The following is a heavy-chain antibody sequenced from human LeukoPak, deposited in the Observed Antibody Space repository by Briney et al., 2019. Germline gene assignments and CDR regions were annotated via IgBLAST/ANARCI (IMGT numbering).Heavy chain of an antibody. CDR3: ARLPFDYGDRNYYYYGMDV. CDR1: GFTFSSYA. D-gene: IGHD4-17*01. CDR2: ISYDGSNK. V-gene: IGHV3-30-3*01. Sequence: GGSLRHSCAASGFTFSSYAMHWVRQAPGKGLEWVAVISYDGSNKYYADSVKGRFTISRDNSKNTLYLQMNSLRAEDTAVYYCARLPFDYGDRNYYYYGMDVWGRGTTVTVSS. J-gene: IGHJ6*02.